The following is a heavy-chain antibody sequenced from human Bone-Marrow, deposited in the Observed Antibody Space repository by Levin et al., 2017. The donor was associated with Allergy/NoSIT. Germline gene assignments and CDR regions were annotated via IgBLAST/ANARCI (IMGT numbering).Heavy chain of an antibody. J-gene: IGHJ5*02. Sequence: PSETLSLTCTVSGGSISSSSYYWGWIRQPPGKGLEWIGSIYYSGSTYYNPSLKSRVTISVDTSKNQFSLKLSSVTAADTAVYYCAGMTTVTTDGSWFDPWGQGTLVTVSS. V-gene: IGHV4-39*01. D-gene: IGHD4-17*01. CDR2: IYYSGST. CDR3: AGMTTVTTDGSWFDP. CDR1: GGSISSSSYY.